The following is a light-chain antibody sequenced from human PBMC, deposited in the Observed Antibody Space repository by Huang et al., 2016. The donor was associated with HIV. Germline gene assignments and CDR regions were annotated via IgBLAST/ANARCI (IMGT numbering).Light chain of an antibody. CDR1: QSLSSSY. Sequence: EVVLTQYPETLSSSPGERVTVSCRARQSLSSSYIAWCQQRPGQAPRLLLYGASTRATDIPDRFSGSGSGTDFTLTINGLEPADFAMYYCQQYGTSPYTFGQGTNLEI. CDR2: GAS. CDR3: QQYGTSPYT. J-gene: IGKJ2*01. V-gene: IGKV3-20*01.